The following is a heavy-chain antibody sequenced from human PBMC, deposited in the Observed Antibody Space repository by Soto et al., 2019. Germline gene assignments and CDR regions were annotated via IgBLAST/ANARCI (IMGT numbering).Heavy chain of an antibody. Sequence: GGSLRLSCAGPGFTLNSYSMNWVRQAPGKGLEWVSYISRSRTTIYYADSVKGRFTISRDDAKNSLYLQMNSLRDDDTAVYYCVRGRSDSLMDVWGQGTTVTVS. CDR2: ISRSRTTI. V-gene: IGHV3-48*02. D-gene: IGHD2-15*01. CDR1: GFTLNSYS. J-gene: IGHJ6*02. CDR3: VRGRSDSLMDV.